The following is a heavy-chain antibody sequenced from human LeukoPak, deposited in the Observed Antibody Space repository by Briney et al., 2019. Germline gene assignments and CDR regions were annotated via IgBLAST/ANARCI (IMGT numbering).Heavy chain of an antibody. CDR1: GFTFSTYA. CDR2: ISVSGGTT. D-gene: IGHD6-13*01. V-gene: IGHV3-23*01. J-gene: IGHJ4*02. CDR3: ANGQQLGY. Sequence: GGSLRFSCAASGFTFSTYAMSWVRQAPGKGLEWVSTISVSGGTTYYADSVKGRFTISRDNSQNTLYLQINSLRAEDTAVYYCANGQQLGYWGQGTLVTVPS.